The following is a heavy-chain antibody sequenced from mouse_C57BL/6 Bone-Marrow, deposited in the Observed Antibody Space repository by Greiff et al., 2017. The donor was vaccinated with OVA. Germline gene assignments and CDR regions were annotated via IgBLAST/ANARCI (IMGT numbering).Heavy chain of an antibody. J-gene: IGHJ4*01. D-gene: IGHD1-1*01. V-gene: IGHV1-82*01. CDR1: GYAFSSSW. CDR3: ARSATTVASMDY. Sequence: QVQLKESGPELVKPGASVKISCKASGYAFSSSWMNWVKQRPGKGLEWIGRIYPGDGDTNYNGKFKGKATLTADKSSSTAYMQLSSLTSEDSAVYFCARSATTVASMDYWGQGTSVTVSS. CDR2: IYPGDGDT.